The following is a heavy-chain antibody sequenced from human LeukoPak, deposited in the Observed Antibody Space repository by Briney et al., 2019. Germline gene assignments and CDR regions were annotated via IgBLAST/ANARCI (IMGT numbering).Heavy chain of an antibody. D-gene: IGHD2-21*02. J-gene: IGHJ4*02. CDR2: VYYSGST. CDR3: ARALGGGDWYYFDY. Sequence: SETLSLTCTVSGGSVRSGNYYWTWMRQPPGKGLEWIGYVYYSGSTNYSPSLQSRVTMSVDTSKNQFSLKLSSVTAADTAVYYCARALGGGDWYYFDYWGQGTLVTVSS. V-gene: IGHV4-61*01. CDR1: GGSVRSGNYY.